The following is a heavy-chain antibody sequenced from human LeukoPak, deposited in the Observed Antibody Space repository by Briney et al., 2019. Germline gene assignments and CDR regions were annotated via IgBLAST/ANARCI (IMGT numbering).Heavy chain of an antibody. Sequence: PSETLSLTCTVSGGSISSSSYYWGWIRQPPGKGLEWIGSIYYSGSTYYNPSLKSRVTISVDTSKNQFSLKLSSVTAADTAVYYCARDPSIVGDRTFDYWGQGTLVTVSS. J-gene: IGHJ4*02. CDR3: ARDPSIVGDRTFDY. CDR1: GGSISSSSYY. CDR2: IYYSGST. D-gene: IGHD1-26*01. V-gene: IGHV4-39*07.